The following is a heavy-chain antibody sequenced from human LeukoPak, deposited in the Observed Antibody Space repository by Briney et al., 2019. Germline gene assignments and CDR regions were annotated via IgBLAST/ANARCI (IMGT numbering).Heavy chain of an antibody. CDR3: ARVLPVASRDY. J-gene: IGHJ4*02. CDR2: TNQDGSDK. CDR1: GSTFSTYW. Sequence: PGGSLRLSCAASGSTFSTYWMSWVPQAPGKGPEWVSNTNQDGSDKFYVDSVKGRFTNSRDNAKNSMYMQMSSLRAEDTAIYYCARVLPVASRDYWGQGTLVTVSS. D-gene: IGHD2-2*01. V-gene: IGHV3-7*01.